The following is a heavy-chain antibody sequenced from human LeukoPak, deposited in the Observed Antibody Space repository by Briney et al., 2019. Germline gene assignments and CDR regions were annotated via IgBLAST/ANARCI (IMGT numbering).Heavy chain of an antibody. J-gene: IGHJ4*02. CDR3: AKWHERLLAFDS. Sequence: KPSETLSLTCTVSGDSITSFYWNWVRQSPEKGLEWIGCIHHTGKNYYNPSLKSRITMSVDTSRSQFFLKLSSVTAADTAVYHCAKWHERLLAFDSWGQGVLVTVSS. D-gene: IGHD1-1*01. V-gene: IGHV4-59*01. CDR2: IHHTGKN. CDR1: GDSITSFY.